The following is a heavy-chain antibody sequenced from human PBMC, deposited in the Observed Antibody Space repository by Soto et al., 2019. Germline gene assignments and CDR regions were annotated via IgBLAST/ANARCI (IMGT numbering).Heavy chain of an antibody. D-gene: IGHD2-2*01. CDR2: ISGSGGNT. Sequence: EVQLLESGGDLVQPGGSLRLSCAASGFTFSSYAMNWVRQAPGKGLEWVSAISGSGGNTFYADSVKGRFTISRDNYKNTLYLQIHSRSAEQTVIYDSQMYHSGNYFYQGRGDWCQGTNVSVSS. CDR3: QMYHSGNYFYQGRGD. CDR1: GFTFSSYA. V-gene: IGHV3-23*01. J-gene: IGHJ6*02.